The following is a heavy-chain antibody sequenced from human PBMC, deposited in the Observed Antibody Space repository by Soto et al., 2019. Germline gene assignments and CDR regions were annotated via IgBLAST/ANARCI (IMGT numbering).Heavy chain of an antibody. CDR3: ARRHYYHSSGYYPFDY. D-gene: IGHD3-22*01. CDR2: VNPGDSDT. V-gene: IGHV5-51*01. CDR1: GYSFTSYW. J-gene: IGHJ4*02. Sequence: GESLKISCKGSGYSFTSYWIGLVRQMPGTGLEWMGVVNPGDSDTRYSPSCQGQVTISTDKSLSNAYLQWSSLKASDTAMYYCARRHYYHSSGYYPFDYWGQGTMVPVSS.